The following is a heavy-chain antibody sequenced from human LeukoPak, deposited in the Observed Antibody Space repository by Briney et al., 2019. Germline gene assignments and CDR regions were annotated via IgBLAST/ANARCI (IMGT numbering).Heavy chain of an antibody. J-gene: IGHJ5*02. CDR1: GYTFTSYY. CDR3: ARAPPITRGPFDP. V-gene: IGHV1-46*01. CDR2: INPSVGST. Sequence: GASVKVSCKASGYTFTSYYMHWVRQAPGQGLEWMGIINPSVGSTSYAQKFQGRVTMTRDMSTSTVYMELSSLRSEDTAVYYCARAPPITRGPFDPWGQGTLVTVSS. D-gene: IGHD3-10*01.